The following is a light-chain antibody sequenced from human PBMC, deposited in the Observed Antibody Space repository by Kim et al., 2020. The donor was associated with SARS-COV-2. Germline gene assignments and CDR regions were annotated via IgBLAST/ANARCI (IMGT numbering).Light chain of an antibody. CDR3: QQYASSPYT. V-gene: IGKV3-20*01. Sequence: LSPGERATPSCRASQSVITSYVAWYQQKAGQAPRLLIYGAFSRATGIPDRFSGTGSGTDFTLTISRLEPEDFAVYYCQQYASSPYTFGPGTRLEI. J-gene: IGKJ2*01. CDR1: QSVITSY. CDR2: GAF.